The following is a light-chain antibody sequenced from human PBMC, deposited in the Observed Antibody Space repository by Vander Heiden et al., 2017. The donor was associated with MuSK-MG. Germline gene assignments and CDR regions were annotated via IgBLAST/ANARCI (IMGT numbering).Light chain of an antibody. Sequence: QSVLTQPPSVSEAPRQRVTISCSGGSSNIGSNAVSWYQQLPGEAPKLLIYYNDLLPSGVSGRFSASKSGTSASLAISGLQAEDEADYYCAAWEDSLNGVVFGGGTRLTVL. CDR2: YND. V-gene: IGLV1-36*01. CDR3: AAWEDSLNGVV. CDR1: SSNIGSNA. J-gene: IGLJ2*01.